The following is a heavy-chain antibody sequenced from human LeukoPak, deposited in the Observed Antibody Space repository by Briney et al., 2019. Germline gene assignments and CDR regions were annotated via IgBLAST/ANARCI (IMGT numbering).Heavy chain of an antibody. CDR3: ARVRGYDILTGYFDY. V-gene: IGHV4-59*01. CDR1: GGSISSYY. D-gene: IGHD3-9*01. CDR2: IYYSGST. J-gene: IGHJ4*02. Sequence: SETLSLTCTVSGGSISSYYWSWIRQPPGKGLEWIGYIYYSGSTNYNPSLKSRVTILVDTSKNQFSLKLSSVTAADTAVYYCARVRGYDILTGYFDYWGQGTLVTVSS.